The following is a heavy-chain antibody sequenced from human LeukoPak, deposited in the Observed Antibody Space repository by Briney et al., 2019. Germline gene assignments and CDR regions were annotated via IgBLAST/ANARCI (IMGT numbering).Heavy chain of an antibody. CDR2: ISYDGSNK. Sequence: GGSLRLSCAASGFTFSSYAMHWVRQAPGKGLEWVAVISYDGSNKYYADSVKGRFTISRDNSKNTLYLQMNSLRAEDTAVYYCARAYSSWVRDYMDVWGKGTMVTVSS. D-gene: IGHD6-13*01. J-gene: IGHJ6*03. CDR3: ARAYSSWVRDYMDV. V-gene: IGHV3-30-3*01. CDR1: GFTFSSYA.